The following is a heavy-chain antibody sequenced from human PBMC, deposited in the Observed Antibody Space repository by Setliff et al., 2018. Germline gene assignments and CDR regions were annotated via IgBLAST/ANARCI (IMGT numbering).Heavy chain of an antibody. CDR3: ARLYDFCSGGSCYSGYSGYYYYMDV. J-gene: IGHJ6*03. D-gene: IGHD2-15*01. V-gene: IGHV4-39*01. Sequence: PSETLSLTCRVSGGSISSGNYYWGLIRQPPGKGLEWVATIYYSGSTYSNPSLKSRLIISVDAPDNQFSVKLSSVTAADTAVYYCARLYDFCSGGSCYSGYSGYYYYMDVWGKGTTVTVSS. CDR1: GGSISSGNYY. CDR2: IYYSGST.